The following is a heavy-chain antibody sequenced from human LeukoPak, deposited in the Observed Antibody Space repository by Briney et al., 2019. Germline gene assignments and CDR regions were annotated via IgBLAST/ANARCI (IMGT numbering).Heavy chain of an antibody. V-gene: IGHV3-23*01. CDR1: GFTFSSYA. CDR2: ISGSGGST. CDR3: ASIKADSNYWQIGLRYYGMDV. Sequence: GGSLRLSCAASGFTFSSYAMSWVRQAPGKGLEWVSAISGSGGSTYYADSVKGRFTISRDNSKNTLYLQMNSLRAEDTAVYYCASIKADSNYWQIGLRYYGMDVWGQGTTVTVSS. D-gene: IGHD4-11*01. J-gene: IGHJ6*02.